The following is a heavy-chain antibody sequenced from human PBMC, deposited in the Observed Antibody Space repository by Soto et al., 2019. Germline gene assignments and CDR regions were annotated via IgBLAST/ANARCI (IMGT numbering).Heavy chain of an antibody. D-gene: IGHD5-18*01. CDR2: INSDGSST. J-gene: IGHJ4*02. V-gene: IGHV3-74*01. CDR1: GFTLSTYW. Sequence: GGSLRLSCAASGFTLSTYWMHWVRQAPGEGLVWVSRINSDGSSTIYADSVKGRFTISRDNSKNTLYLQMGSLRAEDMAVYYCARGPYSYPEYYFDYWGQGTLVTVSS. CDR3: ARGPYSYPEYYFDY.